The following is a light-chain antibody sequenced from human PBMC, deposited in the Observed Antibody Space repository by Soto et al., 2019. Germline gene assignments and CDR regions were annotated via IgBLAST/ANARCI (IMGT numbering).Light chain of an antibody. CDR3: SSYTTSNTPLV. V-gene: IGLV2-14*03. J-gene: IGLJ2*01. Sequence: QTVLTQPASVSGSPGQSIAISCTGTSSDVGGYNYVSWYQQHPGNAPKLIIYNVSNRPSGVSDRFSGSKSGNTASLTISGLQAEDEADYYCSSYTTSNTPLVFGGGTKVTVL. CDR1: SSDVGGYNY. CDR2: NVS.